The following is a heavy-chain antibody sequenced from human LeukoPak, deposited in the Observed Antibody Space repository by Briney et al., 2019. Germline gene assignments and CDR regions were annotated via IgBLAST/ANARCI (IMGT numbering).Heavy chain of an antibody. CDR2: ISSSGSTI. D-gene: IGHD6-19*01. V-gene: IGHV3-11*01. J-gene: IGHJ4*02. CDR1: GFTFSDYH. CDR3: ARDKWLVRVIDY. Sequence: GGSLRLSCAASGFTFSDYHMSWIRQAPGKGLEWVSYISSSGSTIYYADSVKGRFTISRDNAKNSLYLQMNSLRAEDTAVYYCARDKWLVRVIDYWGQGTLVTVSS.